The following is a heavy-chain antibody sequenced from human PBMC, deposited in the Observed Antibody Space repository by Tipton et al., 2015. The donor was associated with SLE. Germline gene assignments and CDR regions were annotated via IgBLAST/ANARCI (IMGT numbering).Heavy chain of an antibody. Sequence: TLSLTCTVPGGSISSHYWSWIRQPPGKGLEWIGYIYTSGSTNYNPSLKSRVTISVDTSKNQFSLKLSSVTAADTAVYYCARSKRDGYTVGYWGQGTLVTVSS. CDR2: IYTSGST. V-gene: IGHV4-4*08. J-gene: IGHJ4*02. CDR3: ARSKRDGYTVGY. CDR1: GGSISSHY. D-gene: IGHD5-24*01.